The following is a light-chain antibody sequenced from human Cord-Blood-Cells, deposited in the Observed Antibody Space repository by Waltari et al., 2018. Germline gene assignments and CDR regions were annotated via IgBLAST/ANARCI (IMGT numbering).Light chain of an antibody. J-gene: IGLJ2*01. CDR3: NSRDSSGNHLV. V-gene: IGLV3-19*01. CDR2: GKN. Sequence: SSELTQDPAVSVALGQTVRITCQGDSLRSYYASWYQQKPGQAPVLVIYGKNNRPSGIPDGVSSASSGHTASLTITGAQAEDEADYYCNSRDSSGNHLVFGGGTKLTVL. CDR1: SLRSYY.